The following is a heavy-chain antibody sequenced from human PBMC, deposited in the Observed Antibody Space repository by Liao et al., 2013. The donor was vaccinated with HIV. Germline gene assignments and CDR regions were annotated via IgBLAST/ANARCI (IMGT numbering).Heavy chain of an antibody. CDR1: GDSLSPYF. V-gene: IGHV4-4*07. J-gene: IGHJ6*03. Sequence: QAQLRESGPGVVKPSETLSLTCTVSGDSLSPYFWNWIRQPAGKGLEWIGRIYASGTTNYNPSLKSRVTLSVDRSKNQFSLKLTSVTAADTAVYYCARVGMTTITGYYYYIDLWGKGTTVTVSS. CDR2: IYASGTT. D-gene: IGHD5-24*01. CDR3: ARVGMTTITGYYYYIDL.